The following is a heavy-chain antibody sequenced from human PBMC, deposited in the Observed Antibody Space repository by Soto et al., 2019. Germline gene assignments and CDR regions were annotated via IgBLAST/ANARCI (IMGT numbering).Heavy chain of an antibody. V-gene: IGHV3-33*01. CDR2: IWYDGNTK. J-gene: IGHJ4*02. Sequence: QVQLVESGGGVVQPGRSLRLSCAASGFSFSSYGMHWVRQAPGKGLAWVATIWYDGNTKYYADSVKGRFTISRDNSKDTLYLQMNSLRDEDTAVYYCGGGAYFSDYWGKGTLVTVSS. CDR1: GFSFSSYG. CDR3: GGGAYFSDY. D-gene: IGHD3-16*01.